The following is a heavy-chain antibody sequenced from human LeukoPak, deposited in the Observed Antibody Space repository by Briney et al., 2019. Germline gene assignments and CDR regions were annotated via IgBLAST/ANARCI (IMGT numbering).Heavy chain of an antibody. D-gene: IGHD6-19*01. Sequence: SETLSLTCSVSGGSISGSYWSWIRQAPGKGLEWIGYIYYSGSTNYNPSLKSRVTISVDTSKNQFSLKLNSVTAADTAVYYCARLVAVAGSSDWFDPWGQGILVTVSS. J-gene: IGHJ5*02. CDR2: IYYSGST. V-gene: IGHV4-59*08. CDR1: GGSISGSY. CDR3: ARLVAVAGSSDWFDP.